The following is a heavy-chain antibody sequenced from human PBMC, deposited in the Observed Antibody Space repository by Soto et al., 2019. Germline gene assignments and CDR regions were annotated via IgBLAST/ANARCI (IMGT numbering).Heavy chain of an antibody. D-gene: IGHD7-27*01. Sequence: GGSLRLSCAASGFTFSSYGMHWVRQAPGKGLEWVAVISYDGSNKYYADSVKGRFTNSRDNSKNTLYLQMNSLRAEDTAVYYCAKDLLGPGRAYGMDVWGQGTTVTVSS. CDR3: AKDLLGPGRAYGMDV. V-gene: IGHV3-30*18. CDR2: ISYDGSNK. CDR1: GFTFSSYG. J-gene: IGHJ6*02.